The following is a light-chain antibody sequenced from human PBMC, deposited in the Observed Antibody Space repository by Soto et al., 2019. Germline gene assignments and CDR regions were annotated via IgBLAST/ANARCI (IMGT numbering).Light chain of an antibody. V-gene: IGLV1-40*01. Sequence: QSVLTQPPSVSGAPGQRVTYSCTGSSSNIGAGYDVHWYQQLPGTAPKLLIYGNSNRPSGVPDRFSGSKSGTSASLAITGLQAEDEADYYCQSYDSSLSGVVFGGETKLTVL. CDR3: QSYDSSLSGVV. J-gene: IGLJ2*01. CDR1: SSNIGAGYD. CDR2: GNS.